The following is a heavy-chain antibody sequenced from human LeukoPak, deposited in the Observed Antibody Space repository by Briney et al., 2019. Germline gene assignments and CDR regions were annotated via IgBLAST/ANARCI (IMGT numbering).Heavy chain of an antibody. CDR3: ARASEDYYYYYMDV. CDR1: GGSISRYY. CDR2: IYYSGST. J-gene: IGHJ6*03. D-gene: IGHD1-14*01. Sequence: SETLSLTCTVSGGSISRYYGSWIRQPPGKGLEWIGYIYYSGSTIYNPSLKSRVIISVETSKNQLSLKLRSVTAADTAVYYCARASEDYYYYYMDVWGKGTTVTVSS. V-gene: IGHV4-59*01.